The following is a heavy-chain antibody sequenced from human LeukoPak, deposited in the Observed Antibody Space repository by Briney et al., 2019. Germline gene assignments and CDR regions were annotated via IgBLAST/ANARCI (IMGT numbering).Heavy chain of an antibody. J-gene: IGHJ4*02. CDR2: ITASGDTT. D-gene: IGHD3-10*01. V-gene: IGHV3-23*01. CDR3: AKDPHYYYGSGSSFDY. CDR1: GFTFSGYA. Sequence: GGSLRLSCAASGFTFSGYAMRWVRQAPGKGLEWVSSITASGDTTYYADSVKGRFTISRDNSKNTLYLQMNSLRAEGTAVYYCAKDPHYYYGSGSSFDYWGQGTLVTVSS.